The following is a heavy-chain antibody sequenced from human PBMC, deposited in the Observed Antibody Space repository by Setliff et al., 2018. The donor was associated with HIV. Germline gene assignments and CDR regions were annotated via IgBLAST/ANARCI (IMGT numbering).Heavy chain of an antibody. J-gene: IGHJ4*01. Sequence: PGESLKISCIASAFSFNNYYMTWVRQAPGKGLEWVGRIRNKANSYTTEYAASVKGRFIISRDNANNLLFLQMNNLRDEDTAVYYCASFYGDYGYWGHGTQVTAPQ. D-gene: IGHD3-10*01. CDR2: IRNKANSYTT. V-gene: IGHV3-72*01. CDR3: ASFYGDYGY. CDR1: AFSFNNYY.